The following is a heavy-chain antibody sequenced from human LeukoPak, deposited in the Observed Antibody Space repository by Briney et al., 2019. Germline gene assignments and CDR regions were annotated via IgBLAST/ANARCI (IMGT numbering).Heavy chain of an antibody. J-gene: IGHJ4*02. D-gene: IGHD3-22*01. V-gene: IGHV4-61*02. CDR3: AREAGYDSSGYYDY. Sequence: PSETLFLTCTVSGGSISSGSYYWSWIRQPAGKGLEWIGRIYTSGSTNYNPSLKSRVTISVDTSKNQFSLKLSSVTAADTAVYYCAREAGYDSSGYYDYWGQGTLVTVSS. CDR1: GGSISSGSYY. CDR2: IYTSGST.